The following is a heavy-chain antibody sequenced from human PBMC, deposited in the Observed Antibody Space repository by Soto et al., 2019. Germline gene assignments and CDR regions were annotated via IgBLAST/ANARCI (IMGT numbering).Heavy chain of an antibody. D-gene: IGHD2-8*01. J-gene: IGHJ6*02. CDR1: GFTFSSYG. CDR3: AKDIVLDVMDF. CDR2: ISYDGSNK. Sequence: PGGSLRLSCAASGFTFSSYGMHWVRQAPGKGLEWVAVISYDGSNKYYADSVKGRFTISRDNSKNTLYLQMNSLRAEDTAVYYCAKDIVLDVMDFWGQGSTVIVSS. V-gene: IGHV3-30*18.